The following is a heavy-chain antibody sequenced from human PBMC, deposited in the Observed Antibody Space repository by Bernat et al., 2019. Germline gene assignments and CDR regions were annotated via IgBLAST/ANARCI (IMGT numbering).Heavy chain of an antibody. CDR3: ARAGYSSNWMPGLDWFDP. J-gene: IGHJ5*02. Sequence: QVQLQESGPGLVKPSQTLSLTCTVSGGSISSGSYYWSWIRQPAGKGLEWIGRIYTSGSTNYNPSLKSRVTISVDTSKNQFSLKLSSVTAADTAVYYCARAGYSSNWMPGLDWFDPWGQGTLVTVSS. CDR1: GGSISSGSYY. D-gene: IGHD6-13*01. V-gene: IGHV4-61*02. CDR2: IYTSGST.